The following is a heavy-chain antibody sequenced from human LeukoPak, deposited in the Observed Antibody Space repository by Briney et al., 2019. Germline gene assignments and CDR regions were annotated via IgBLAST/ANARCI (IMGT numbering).Heavy chain of an antibody. CDR2: IYTSGST. J-gene: IGHJ5*02. D-gene: IGHD5-24*01. CDR3: ARSRWLQLNWFDP. CDR1: GGSISSGSYY. Sequence: SETLSLTCTVSGGSISSGSYYWSWIRQPAGKGLEWIGRIYTSGSTNYNPPLKSRVTISVDTSKNQFSLKLNSMIAADTAVYFCARSRWLQLNWFDPWGQGTLVTVSS. V-gene: IGHV4-61*02.